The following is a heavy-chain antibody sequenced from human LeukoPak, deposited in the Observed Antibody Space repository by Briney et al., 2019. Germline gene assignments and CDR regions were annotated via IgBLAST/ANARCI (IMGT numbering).Heavy chain of an antibody. V-gene: IGHV3-23*01. Sequence: GGSLRLSCAASGFTFSSYAMSWVRQAPGKGVEWVSGISISGVNTFYADSVKGRFTISRDNSKNTLHLQMNSLRAEDTAVYYCFKEPGAYQLLPYWGQGTLVTVSS. CDR3: FKEPGAYQLLPY. J-gene: IGHJ4*02. CDR1: GFTFSSYA. CDR2: ISISGVNT. D-gene: IGHD2-2*01.